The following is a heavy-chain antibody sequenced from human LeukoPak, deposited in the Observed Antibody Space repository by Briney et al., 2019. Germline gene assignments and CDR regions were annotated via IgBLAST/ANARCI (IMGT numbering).Heavy chain of an antibody. V-gene: IGHV4-39*01. CDR2: IHYSGST. CDR3: ARQRETGHPTTLDY. D-gene: IGHD1-7*01. Sequence: PSETLSLTCTVSGGYISSSSYYWGWIRQPPGMGLEWIGSIHYSGSTYYNPSLKSRVTISVDTSKNQFSLKLSSVTAADTAVYYCARQRETGHPTTLDYWGQGTLVTVSS. J-gene: IGHJ4*02. CDR1: GGYISSSSYY.